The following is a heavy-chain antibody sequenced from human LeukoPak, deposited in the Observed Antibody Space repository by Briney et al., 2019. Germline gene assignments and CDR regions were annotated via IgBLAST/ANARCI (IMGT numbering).Heavy chain of an antibody. V-gene: IGHV3-21*05. CDR3: ARDAGH. CDR1: GFTFSSYS. Sequence: PGGSLRLSCVASGFTFSSYSMNWVRQAPGKGLERVSYIRYSSSHIYYADSVKGRFTISRDNAKNSVYLQMNSLRDEDTAIYYCARDAGHRGQGTLVTVSS. J-gene: IGHJ4*02. CDR2: IRYSSSHI.